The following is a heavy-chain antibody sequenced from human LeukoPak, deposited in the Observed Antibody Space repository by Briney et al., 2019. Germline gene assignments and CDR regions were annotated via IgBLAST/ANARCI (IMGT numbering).Heavy chain of an antibody. V-gene: IGHV3-23*01. CDR1: EFTFSSYA. CDR2: ISGSGGRT. Sequence: GGSLRLSCAASEFTFSSYAMSWVRQAPGKGLEWVSAISGSGGRTYYAESVKGRFTISRDNNENTLYLQMNSLRAEDTAVYYCASYLVGLERIGFDYWGQGTLVTVSS. CDR3: ASYLVGLERIGFDY. D-gene: IGHD3-3*01. J-gene: IGHJ4*02.